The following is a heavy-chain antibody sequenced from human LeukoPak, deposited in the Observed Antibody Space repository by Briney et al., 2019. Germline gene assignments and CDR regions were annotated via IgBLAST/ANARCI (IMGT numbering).Heavy chain of an antibody. D-gene: IGHD3-10*01. CDR3: ARGLSITMVRGVTYYFEY. Sequence: ASVKVSCKASGYTFTSYDINWVRQATGQGLEWMGWMNPNSGNTGYAQKFQGRVTITRNTSISTAYMELSSLRSEDTAVYYCARGLSITMVRGVTYYFEYWGQGTLVTVSS. CDR2: MNPNSGNT. J-gene: IGHJ4*02. V-gene: IGHV1-8*03. CDR1: GYTFTSYD.